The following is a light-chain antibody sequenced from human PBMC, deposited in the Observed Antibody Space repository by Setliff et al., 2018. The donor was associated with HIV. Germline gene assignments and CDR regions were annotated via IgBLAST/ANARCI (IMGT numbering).Light chain of an antibody. J-gene: IGLJ1*01. Sequence: QSALAKPASVSGSPGQSIAISCTGTIGNYDIVSWYQHHPGKAPKLMIYEVNKRPSGVSDRFSGSKSGNTAARTISGLQPEDEADYYCCSFANSYVCGTGTKVTVL. CDR2: EVN. CDR3: CSFANSYV. CDR1: IGNYDI. V-gene: IGLV2-23*02.